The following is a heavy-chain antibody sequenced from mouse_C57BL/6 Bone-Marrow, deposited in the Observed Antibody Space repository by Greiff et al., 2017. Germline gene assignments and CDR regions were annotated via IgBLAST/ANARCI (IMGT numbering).Heavy chain of an antibody. CDR1: GYAFSSSW. CDR2: IYPGDGDT. D-gene: IGHD1-1*01. V-gene: IGHV1-82*01. Sequence: QVQLQQSGPELVKPGASVKISCKASGYAFSSSWMNWVKQRPGKGLEWIGRIYPGDGDTNYNGKFKGKATLTADKSSSTAYMQLSSLTSEDSAVSFCAATVVSFDYWGQGTTLTVSS. J-gene: IGHJ2*01. CDR3: AATVVSFDY.